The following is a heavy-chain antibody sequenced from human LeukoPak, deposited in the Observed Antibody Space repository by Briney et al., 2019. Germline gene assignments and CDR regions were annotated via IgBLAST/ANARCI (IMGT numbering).Heavy chain of an antibody. D-gene: IGHD3-10*01. V-gene: IGHV4-59*01. J-gene: IGHJ4*02. CDR1: GGSISSYY. CDR3: ARSLFEYFGELSPFGY. CDR2: IYYSGST. Sequence: SETLSLTCTVSGGSISSYYWSWIRQPPGKGLEWIGYIYYSGSTNYNPSLKSRVTISVDTSKNQFSLKLSSVTAADTAVYYCARSLFEYFGELSPFGYWGQGTLVTVSS.